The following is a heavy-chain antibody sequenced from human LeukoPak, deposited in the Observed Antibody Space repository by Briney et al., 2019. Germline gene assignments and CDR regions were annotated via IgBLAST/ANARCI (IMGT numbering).Heavy chain of an antibody. CDR1: GGSISSRSYF. CDR3: ARLTRLSGGSYYGVLDY. CDR2: ISYSGSI. V-gene: IGHV4-39*02. J-gene: IGHJ4*02. D-gene: IGHD1-26*01. Sequence: KPSETLSLTCIVSGGSISSRSYFWGWIRQPPGKGLEWIGSISYSGSIYYNASLKSRVSISVDTSKNHFSLKLSSVTAADTAVYYCARLTRLSGGSYYGVLDYWGQGTLVTASS.